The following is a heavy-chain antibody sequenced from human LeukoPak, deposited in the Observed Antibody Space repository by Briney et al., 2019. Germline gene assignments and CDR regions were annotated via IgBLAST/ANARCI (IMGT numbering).Heavy chain of an antibody. CDR1: GFIFSDYY. D-gene: IGHD3-22*01. Sequence: PGGSLRLSCAASGFIFSDYYMSWIRQAPGKGLEWVSYSSSSSSYTNYADSVKGRFTISRDNAKNSLYLQMNSLRAEDTAVYYCARLSSSGYYSQYYFDYWGQGTLVTVSS. V-gene: IGHV3-11*03. J-gene: IGHJ4*02. CDR2: SSSSSSYT. CDR3: ARLSSSGYYSQYYFDY.